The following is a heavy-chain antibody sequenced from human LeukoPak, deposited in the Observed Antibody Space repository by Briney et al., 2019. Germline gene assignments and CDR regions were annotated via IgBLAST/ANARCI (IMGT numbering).Heavy chain of an antibody. Sequence: GGSLRLSCSASGFSFSSYAMHWVRQAPGKGLEWVALISYDGSNKYYVDSVKGRFTISRDNSKNTLYLQMNSLRAEDTAVFYCARGTTVVWKPPFDPWGQGTLVTVPS. V-gene: IGHV3-30*03. CDR2: ISYDGSNK. CDR3: ARGTTVVWKPPFDP. CDR1: GFSFSSYA. D-gene: IGHD4-23*01. J-gene: IGHJ5*02.